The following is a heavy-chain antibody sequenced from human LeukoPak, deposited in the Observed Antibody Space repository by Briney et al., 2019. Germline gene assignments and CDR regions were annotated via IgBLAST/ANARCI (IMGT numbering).Heavy chain of an antibody. D-gene: IGHD6-19*01. CDR2: IIPIFGTA. CDR3: AKDGSSGWYLKVSSWFDP. Sequence: ASVKVSCXASGGTFSSYAISWVRQAPGQGLEWMARIIPIFGTANYAQTFQGRVTITTDESTSTAYMELSSLRSEDTAVYYCAKDGSSGWYLKVSSWFDPWGQGTLVTVSS. J-gene: IGHJ5*02. CDR1: GGTFSSYA. V-gene: IGHV1-69*05.